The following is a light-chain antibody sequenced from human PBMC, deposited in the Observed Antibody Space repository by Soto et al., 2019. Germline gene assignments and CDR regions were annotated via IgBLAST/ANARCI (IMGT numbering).Light chain of an antibody. CDR2: DVN. CDR1: SSDVGGYNF. J-gene: IGLJ1*01. CDR3: SSYTRSSTYV. Sequence: QSALTQPASVSGSPGQSITISCTGTSSDVGGYNFVSWYQQHPGKAPKLMIYDVNNRPSGVSNRFSGSKSDNTASLTISGLQAEDEADYYCSSYTRSSTYVFGTGTKATVL. V-gene: IGLV2-14*03.